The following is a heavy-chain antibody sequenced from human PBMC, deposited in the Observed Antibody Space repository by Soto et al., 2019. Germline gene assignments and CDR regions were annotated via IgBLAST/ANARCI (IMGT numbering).Heavy chain of an antibody. CDR2: IYYSGST. Sequence: TSETLSLTCTVSGGSISSYYWSWIRQPPGKGLEWIGYIYYSGSTNYNPSLKSRVTISVDTSKNQFSLKLSSVTAADTAVYYCARKGSGSYYDDGFDYWGQGTLVTVSS. J-gene: IGHJ4*02. D-gene: IGHD1-26*01. CDR3: ARKGSGSYYDDGFDY. V-gene: IGHV4-59*01. CDR1: GGSISSYY.